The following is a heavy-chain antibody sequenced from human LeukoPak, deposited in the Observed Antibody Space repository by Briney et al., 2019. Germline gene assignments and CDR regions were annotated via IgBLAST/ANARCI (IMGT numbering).Heavy chain of an antibody. D-gene: IGHD6-19*01. J-gene: IGHJ4*02. V-gene: IGHV3-11*01. CDR3: ARSMITVASTSWAY. Sequence: GGSLRLSCAASGFAFSDYYMTWVRQAPGKGLEWISYISISGNDKYYADSVKGRFTISRDNAKDSLYSQMNSLRAEDTAVYYCARSMITVASTSWAYWGQETLVTVSS. CDR2: ISISGNDK. CDR1: GFAFSDYY.